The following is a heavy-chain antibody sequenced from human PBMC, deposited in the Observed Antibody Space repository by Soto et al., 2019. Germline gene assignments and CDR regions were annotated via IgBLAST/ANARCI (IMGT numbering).Heavy chain of an antibody. J-gene: IGHJ4*02. CDR1: GGSISSGGYY. V-gene: IGHV4-31*03. D-gene: IGHD3-22*01. CDR2: IYYSGST. CDR3: ARAKTYYYDSSGYYLLDQ. Sequence: ASETLSLTCTVSGGSISSGGYYWSWIRQHPGKGLEWIGYIYYSGSTYYNPSLKSRVTISVDTSKNQFSLKLSSVTAADTAVYHCARAKTYYYDSSGYYLLDQWGQGTLVTVSS.